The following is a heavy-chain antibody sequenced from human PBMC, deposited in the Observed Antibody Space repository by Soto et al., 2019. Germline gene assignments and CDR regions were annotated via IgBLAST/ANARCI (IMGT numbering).Heavy chain of an antibody. Sequence: SQTLSLTCAISGDSVSSNSAAWTWIRQSPSRGLEWLGRTYYRSKWYNDYAVSVKSRITINPDTSKNQFSLQLNSVTPGDTAVYYCARARAVAGRYYYYYGMDVWGQGTTVTVSS. J-gene: IGHJ6*02. CDR1: GDSVSSNSAA. CDR3: ARARAVAGRYYYYYGMDV. V-gene: IGHV6-1*01. D-gene: IGHD6-19*01. CDR2: TYYRSKWYN.